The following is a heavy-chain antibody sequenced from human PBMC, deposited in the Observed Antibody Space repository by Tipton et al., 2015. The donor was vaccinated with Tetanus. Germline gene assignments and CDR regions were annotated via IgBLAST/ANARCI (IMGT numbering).Heavy chain of an antibody. CDR3: AKDQGGGRVVRLNWFDP. CDR1: GVSISSYY. V-gene: IGHV4-59*12. CDR2: IYYSGST. J-gene: IGHJ5*02. D-gene: IGHD6-6*01. Sequence: TLSLTCTVSGVSISSYYWSWIRQSPGKGLEWIGYIYYSGSTYYNPSFESRVTISVDTSKNQFSLRRNSVTAADTAVYYCAKDQGGGRVVRLNWFDPWGPGTLVTVSS.